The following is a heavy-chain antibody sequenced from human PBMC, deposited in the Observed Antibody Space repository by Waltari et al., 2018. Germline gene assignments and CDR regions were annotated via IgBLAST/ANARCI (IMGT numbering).Heavy chain of an antibody. J-gene: IGHJ3*02. CDR2: INSDRSDT. Sequence: EGQLVESGGGLVQPGGSLKLSCAASGFTFSSFWMHWVRQVPGQGLVWVSRINSDRSDTSDADSVRCRFTVSRDNAKNMAYLQMNSLRAEDTAIYYCTRDSPSWIWGQGTMVSVSS. CDR1: GFTFSSFW. V-gene: IGHV3-74*01. CDR3: TRDSPSWI.